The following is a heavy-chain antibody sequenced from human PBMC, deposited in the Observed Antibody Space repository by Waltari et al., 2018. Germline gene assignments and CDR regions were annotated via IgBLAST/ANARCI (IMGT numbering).Heavy chain of an antibody. Sequence: QVQLQQSGPGLVKPSQTLSLTCPVSGASICSFCCNCIRQPPGKGLEWLGYFYYSGSTNDNPSLKSRNTIFVDTTKNQFSLKLSSVTAADAAVYYCARLGSYDPRAFDYWGQGTLVTVSS. V-gene: IGHV4-59*08. CDR3: ARLGSYDPRAFDY. CDR2: FYYSGST. J-gene: IGHJ4*02. D-gene: IGHD1-26*01. CDR1: GASICSFC.